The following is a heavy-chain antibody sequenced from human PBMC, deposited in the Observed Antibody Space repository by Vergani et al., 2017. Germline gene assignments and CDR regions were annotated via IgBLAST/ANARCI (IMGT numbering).Heavy chain of an antibody. Sequence: EVQLVESGGGLVQPGGSLRLSCSASGFTFSSYAMHWVRQAPGKGLEYVSAISSNGGSTYYADSVKGRFPISRDNSKNTLYLQMSSLRAEDTAVYYCVKAKKDILTGYYSRYFDYWGQGTLVTVSS. V-gene: IGHV3-64D*06. CDR2: ISSNGGST. D-gene: IGHD3-9*01. CDR3: VKAKKDILTGYYSRYFDY. J-gene: IGHJ4*02. CDR1: GFTFSSYA.